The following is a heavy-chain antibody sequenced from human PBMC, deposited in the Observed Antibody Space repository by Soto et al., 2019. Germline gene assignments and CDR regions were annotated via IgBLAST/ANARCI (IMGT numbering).Heavy chain of an antibody. V-gene: IGHV1-69*01. Sequence: QVQLVQSGAEVKKPGASVKVSCRASGGTFSSDAISWVRQAPGQGLEWMGGIIPSFGTANYAQKFQGRVTITADESTSTAYMELSSLRSDVTAVYYCARAPSLATILYGMDGWGQGTTVTVSS. CDR2: IIPSFGTA. J-gene: IGHJ6*02. D-gene: IGHD5-12*01. CDR3: ARAPSLATILYGMDG. CDR1: GGTFSSDA.